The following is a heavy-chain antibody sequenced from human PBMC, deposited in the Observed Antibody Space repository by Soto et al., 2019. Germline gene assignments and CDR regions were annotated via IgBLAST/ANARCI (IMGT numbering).Heavy chain of an antibody. CDR1: GFSLSNARMG. V-gene: IGHV2-26*01. CDR2: IFSNDEK. CDR3: ARIRRSSWYSVDAFDI. Sequence: QVTLKESGPVLVKPTETLTLTCTVSGFSLSNARMGVSCIRQPPGKALECLAHIFSNDEKSYTTSLKTRVTNSNVNSTGQVVLTMTNMHPVDTAVYYCARIRRSSWYSVDAFDIWGQGTMVTVSS. J-gene: IGHJ3*02. D-gene: IGHD6-13*01.